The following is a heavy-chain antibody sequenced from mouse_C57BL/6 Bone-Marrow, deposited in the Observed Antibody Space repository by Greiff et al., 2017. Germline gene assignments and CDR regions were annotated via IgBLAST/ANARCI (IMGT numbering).Heavy chain of an antibody. D-gene: IGHD2-3*01. J-gene: IGHJ1*03. CDR3: ARSPGYSYWYFDV. Sequence: VMLVESGPGLVAPSQSLSITCTVSGFSLTSYAISWVRQPPGKGLEWLGVLWTGGGPNYNSALKSRLSISKDNSKSQVFLKMNSLQTDDTARYYCARSPGYSYWYFDVGGTGTTVTVSS. CDR2: LWTGGGP. CDR1: GFSLTSYA. V-gene: IGHV2-9-1*01.